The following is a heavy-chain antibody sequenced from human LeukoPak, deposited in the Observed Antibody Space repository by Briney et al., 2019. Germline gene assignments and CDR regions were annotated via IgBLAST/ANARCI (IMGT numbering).Heavy chain of an antibody. J-gene: IGHJ4*02. CDR1: GFTFSSYS. Sequence: GGSLRLSCAASGFTFSSYSMNWVRQAPGKGLEWVSYISSSSSTIYYADSVKGRFTISRDNAKNSLYLQMNSLRAEDTAVYYCATLPYYYDSSGSYYFDYWGQGTLVTVSS. V-gene: IGHV3-48*01. CDR2: ISSSSSTI. D-gene: IGHD3-22*01. CDR3: ATLPYYYDSSGSYYFDY.